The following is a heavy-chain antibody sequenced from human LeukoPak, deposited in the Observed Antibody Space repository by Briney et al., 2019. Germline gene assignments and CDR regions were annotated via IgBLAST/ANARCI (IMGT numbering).Heavy chain of an antibody. Sequence: SETLSLTCTVSGGPISSGGYYWSWIRQHPGKGLEWIGYIYYSGSTYYNPSLKSRVTISVDTSKNQFSLKLSSVTAADTAVYYCARQGGSSSAYYLFDPWGQGTLVTVSS. V-gene: IGHV4-31*03. CDR2: IYYSGST. D-gene: IGHD3-22*01. CDR1: GGPISSGGYY. J-gene: IGHJ5*02. CDR3: ARQGGSSSAYYLFDP.